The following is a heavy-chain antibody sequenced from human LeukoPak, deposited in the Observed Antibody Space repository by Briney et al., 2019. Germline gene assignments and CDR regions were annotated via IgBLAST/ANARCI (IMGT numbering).Heavy chain of an antibody. V-gene: IGHV4-59*08. CDR2: IYYSGNT. Sequence: SETLSLTCTVSGGSISSYYWSWIRQPPGKGLEWIGYIYYSGNTNYNPSLKSRVTISVDTSKNQFSLKLSSVTAADTAVYYCARHDRGDYFDYWGQGTLVTVSS. J-gene: IGHJ4*02. CDR3: ARHDRGDYFDY. D-gene: IGHD6-25*01. CDR1: GGSISSYY.